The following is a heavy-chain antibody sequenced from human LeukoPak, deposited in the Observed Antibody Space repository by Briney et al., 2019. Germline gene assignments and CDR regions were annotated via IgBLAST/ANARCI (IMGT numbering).Heavy chain of an antibody. J-gene: IGHJ6*03. CDR3: ARRMAGTVDYYYYYYMDV. CDR2: IYHSGGT. CDR1: GASISSNIYY. D-gene: IGHD1-1*01. V-gene: IGHV4-39*07. Sequence: SETLSLTCTVSGASISSNIYYWGWIRQPPGKGLEWIGSIYHSGGTYYNPSLKSRVTISVDTSKNQFSLKLSSVTAADTAVYYCARRMAGTVDYYYYYYMDVWGKGTTVTVSS.